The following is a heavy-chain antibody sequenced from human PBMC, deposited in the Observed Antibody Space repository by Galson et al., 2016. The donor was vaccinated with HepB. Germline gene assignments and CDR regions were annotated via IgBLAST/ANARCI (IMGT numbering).Heavy chain of an antibody. CDR3: ARASGPFDM. CDR2: IWSDGSNK. J-gene: IGHJ3*02. CDR1: GFIFSDYG. Sequence: SLRLSCAASGFIFSDYGMHWVRQAPGKGLEWVAVIWSDGSNKFYSDSVKGRFTISRDNSENTLYLQMNRLRAEDTALYCCARASGPFDMWGQGTMVTVSS. V-gene: IGHV3-33*01. D-gene: IGHD7-27*01.